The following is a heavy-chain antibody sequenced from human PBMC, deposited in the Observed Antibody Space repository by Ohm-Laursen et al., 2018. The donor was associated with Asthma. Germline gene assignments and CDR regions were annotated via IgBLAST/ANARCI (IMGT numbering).Heavy chain of an antibody. CDR3: TIDYGDYN. J-gene: IGHJ4*02. Sequence: SLRLSCAAVGFAFSNIWMTWVRQSPGKGLEWVGRITSERSGGTRAYAAPVKGRFTISRDDSKNTLYLQMNSLKTEDTAVYYCTIDYGDYNWGQGTLVTVSS. CDR1: GFAFSNIW. D-gene: IGHD4-17*01. CDR2: ITSERSGGTR. V-gene: IGHV3-15*01.